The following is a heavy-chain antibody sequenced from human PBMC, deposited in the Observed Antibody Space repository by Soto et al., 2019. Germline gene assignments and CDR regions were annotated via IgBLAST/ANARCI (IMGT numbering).Heavy chain of an antibody. D-gene: IGHD2-2*01. CDR3: ARESLTDIVVVTAAFYFDY. CDR2: IYYSGST. CDR1: GGSISSSSYY. V-gene: IGHV4-39*01. J-gene: IGHJ4*02. Sequence: SETLSLTCTVSGGSISSSSYYWGWIRQPPGKGLEWIGSIYYSGSTYYNPSLKSRVTISVDTSKNQFSLKLSSVTAADTAVYYCARESLTDIVVVTAAFYFDYWGQGTLVTVSS.